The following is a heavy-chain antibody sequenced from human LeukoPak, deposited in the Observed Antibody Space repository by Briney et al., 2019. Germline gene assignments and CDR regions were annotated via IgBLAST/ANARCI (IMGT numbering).Heavy chain of an antibody. V-gene: IGHV1-2*02. CDR1: GYTFIDYY. CDR3: ARGGGRYSVDY. D-gene: IGHD1-26*01. Sequence: ASLKVSCKASGYTFIDYYLHWVRQAPGQGLEWVGWIRTISGGTKSVQKFQGRVTMARDTSITTVYMELSGLSFDDTAVYYCARGGGRYSVDYWGQGTLVMVS. CDR2: IRTISGGT. J-gene: IGHJ4*02.